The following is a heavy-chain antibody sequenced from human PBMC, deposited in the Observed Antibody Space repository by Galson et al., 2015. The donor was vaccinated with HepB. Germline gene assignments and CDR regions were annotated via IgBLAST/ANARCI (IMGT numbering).Heavy chain of an antibody. Sequence: SLRLSCAASGFTFSSYGMHWVRQAPGKGLEWVAVISYDGSNKYYADSVKGRFTISRDNSKNTLYLQMNSLRAEDTAVYYCAKEGGWLQFMPAYFDYWGQGTLVTVSS. CDR2: ISYDGSNK. V-gene: IGHV3-30*18. CDR1: GFTFSSYG. J-gene: IGHJ4*02. D-gene: IGHD5-24*01. CDR3: AKEGGWLQFMPAYFDY.